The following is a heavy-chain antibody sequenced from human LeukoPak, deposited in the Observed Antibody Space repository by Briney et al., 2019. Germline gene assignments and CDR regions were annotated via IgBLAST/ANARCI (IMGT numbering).Heavy chain of an antibody. CDR3: ARESYDILTGFFDY. J-gene: IGHJ4*02. V-gene: IGHV1-18*01. Sequence: ISAYNGNTNYAQKLQGRVTMTTDTSTSTAYMELRSLRSDDTAVYYCARESYDILTGFFDYWGQGTLVTVSS. CDR2: ISAYNGNT. D-gene: IGHD3-9*01.